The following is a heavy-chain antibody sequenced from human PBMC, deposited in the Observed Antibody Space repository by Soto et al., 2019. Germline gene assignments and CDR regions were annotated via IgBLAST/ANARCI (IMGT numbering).Heavy chain of an antibody. V-gene: IGHV3-33*01. CDR2: IWYDGSNK. CDR3: ARDVISWYPYYYYGMDV. Sequence: QVQLVESGGGVVQPGRSLRLSCAASGFTFSSYGMHWVRQAPGKGLEWVAVIWYDGSNKYYADSVKGRFTISRDNSKNTLYLQMNSLRAEDTAVYYCARDVISWYPYYYYGMDVWGQGTTVTVSS. J-gene: IGHJ6*02. CDR1: GFTFSSYG. D-gene: IGHD6-13*01.